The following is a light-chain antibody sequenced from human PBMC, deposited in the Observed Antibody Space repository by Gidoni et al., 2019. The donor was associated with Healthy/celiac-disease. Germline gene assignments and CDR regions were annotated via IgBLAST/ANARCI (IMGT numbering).Light chain of an antibody. Sequence: DIQMTQSPSSLSASVGDRVTITCPASQDISNYLNWYQQKPGKAPKLLIYDASNLETGVPSRFSGSGSGTDFTFPISSLQPEDIATYYCQQYDNLPLTFXGXTKVEIK. CDR3: QQYDNLPLT. CDR1: QDISNY. CDR2: DAS. V-gene: IGKV1-33*01. J-gene: IGKJ4*01.